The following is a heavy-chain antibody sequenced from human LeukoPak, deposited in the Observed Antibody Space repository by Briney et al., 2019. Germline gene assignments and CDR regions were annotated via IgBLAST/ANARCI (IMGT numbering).Heavy chain of an antibody. Sequence: SETLSLTCTVSGGTISKYFWNWIRQPPGKGLEWIGYISYSGSTNYNPSLKSRVTISVDTSKNQFSLRLSSVTAADTAVYYCARPGSGYSLWDWGQGTLVTVS. CDR2: ISYSGST. CDR1: GGTISKYF. CDR3: ARPGSGYSLWD. D-gene: IGHD5-18*01. V-gene: IGHV4-59*08. J-gene: IGHJ4*02.